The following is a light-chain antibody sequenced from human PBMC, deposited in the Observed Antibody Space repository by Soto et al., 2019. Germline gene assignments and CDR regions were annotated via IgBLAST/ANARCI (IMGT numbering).Light chain of an antibody. CDR1: QTIDRY. Sequence: QLTQSPSSLSASVVDIFTITCRATQTIDRYLAWYQQKPGAAPKLLIYAATTLQSGVPSRFSGGAAGTEFTLTISSLQSDDFATYYCQQLNGYPPEFGQGTKVDIK. CDR2: AAT. CDR3: QQLNGYPPE. V-gene: IGKV1-9*01. J-gene: IGKJ1*01.